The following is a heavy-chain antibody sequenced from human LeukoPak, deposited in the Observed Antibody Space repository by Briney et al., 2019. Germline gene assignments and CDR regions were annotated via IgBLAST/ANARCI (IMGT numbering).Heavy chain of an antibody. V-gene: IGHV1-8*03. CDR3: ARGMSHGDYRYYSI. Sequence: RASVKVSCKASGYTFTSYDINWVRQATGQGLEWMGWMNPNSGNTGYAQKFQGRVTITRNTSISTAYMELSSPRSEDTAVYYCARGMSHGDYRYYSIWGQGTMVTVSS. CDR2: MNPNSGNT. D-gene: IGHD4-17*01. CDR1: GYTFTSYD. J-gene: IGHJ3*02.